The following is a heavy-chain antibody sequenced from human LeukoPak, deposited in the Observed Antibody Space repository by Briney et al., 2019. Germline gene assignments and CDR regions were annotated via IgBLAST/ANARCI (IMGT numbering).Heavy chain of an antibody. J-gene: IGHJ4*02. CDR1: GYSFTSNW. CDR3: ARHAADGYNYIDN. V-gene: IGHV5-51*01. CDR2: NYPGDSDT. D-gene: IGHD5-24*01. Sequence: GESLKISCKGSGYSFTSNWIGWVRQMPGRGLEWMGINYPGDSDTRYSPSFQGQVTISADKSISTASLQWSSLKASDTAMYYCARHAADGYNYIDNWGQGTLVTVSS.